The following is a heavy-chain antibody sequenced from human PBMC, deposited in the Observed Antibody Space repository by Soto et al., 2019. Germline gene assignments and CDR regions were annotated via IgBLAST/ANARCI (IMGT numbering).Heavy chain of an antibody. CDR1: GGSISSSSL. Sequence: SEILSLTCAVSGGSISSSSLWSWVRQPPGKGLEWIGEIYHSGSTNYNPSLKSRVTISVDKSKNQFSLKLSSVTAADTAVYYCARGHSSSWYDYWGQGTLVTVSS. V-gene: IGHV4-4*02. D-gene: IGHD6-13*01. J-gene: IGHJ4*02. CDR2: IYHSGST. CDR3: ARGHSSSWYDY.